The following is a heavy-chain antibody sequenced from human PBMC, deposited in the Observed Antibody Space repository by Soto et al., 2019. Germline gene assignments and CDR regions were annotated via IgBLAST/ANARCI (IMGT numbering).Heavy chain of an antibody. V-gene: IGHV4-30-4*01. CDR3: ARVTSPFDFYYARDV. Sequence: QVQLRESGPGLVMPSQTLSLTCTVSGDSIGSGTKYWSWIRQAPGKGLEWIGYIFSSGTTYYNPSLKSRLTRSLDTSQNQFSLKLNSVKSADTAVYFGARVTSPFDFYYARDVWGQGTTVTVSS. CDR2: IFSSGTT. J-gene: IGHJ6*02. D-gene: IGHD3-16*01. CDR1: GDSIGSGTKY.